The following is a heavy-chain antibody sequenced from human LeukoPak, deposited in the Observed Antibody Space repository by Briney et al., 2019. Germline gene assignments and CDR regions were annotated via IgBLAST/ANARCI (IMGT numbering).Heavy chain of an antibody. J-gene: IGHJ5*02. D-gene: IGHD6-13*01. CDR1: GGSISSSSYY. V-gene: IGHV4-39*07. CDR3: ARRRAAAGTEA. CDR2: IYHSGST. Sequence: SETLSLTCTVSGGSISSSSYYWGWIRQPPGKGLEWIGSIYHSGSTYYNPSLKSRVTISVDTSKNQFSLKLSSVTAADTAVYYCARRRAAAGTEAWGQGTLVTVSS.